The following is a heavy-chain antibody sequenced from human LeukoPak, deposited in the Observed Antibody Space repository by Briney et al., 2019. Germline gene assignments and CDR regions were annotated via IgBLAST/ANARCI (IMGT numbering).Heavy chain of an antibody. CDR2: ISYDGSNK. CDR1: GFTFSSYA. D-gene: IGHD6-19*01. J-gene: IGHJ4*02. V-gene: IGHV3-30-3*01. Sequence: GGSLRLSCAASGFTFSSYAMHWVRQAPGKGLEWVAVISYDGSNKYYADSVKGRFTISRDNSKNTLYLQMNSLRAEDTAVYYCAREKYSSGWYQDSWGQGTLVTVSS. CDR3: AREKYSSGWYQDS.